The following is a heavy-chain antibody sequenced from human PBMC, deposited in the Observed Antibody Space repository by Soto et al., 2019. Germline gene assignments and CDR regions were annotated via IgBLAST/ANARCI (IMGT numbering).Heavy chain of an antibody. J-gene: IGHJ4*02. V-gene: IGHV1-69*13. CDR3: ARGSGSSRNPYYFDY. CDR2: IIPIFGTA. D-gene: IGHD6-13*01. CDR1: GGTFSSYA. Sequence: ASVKVSCKASGGTFSSYAISWVRQAPGQGLEWMGGIIPIFGTANYAQKFQGRVTITADESTSTAYMELSSLRSEDTAVYYCARGSGSSRNPYYFDYWGQGTLVTVSS.